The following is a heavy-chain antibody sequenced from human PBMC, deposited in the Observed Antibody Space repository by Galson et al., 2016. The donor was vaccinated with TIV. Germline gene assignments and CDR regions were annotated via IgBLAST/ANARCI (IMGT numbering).Heavy chain of an antibody. Sequence: SLRLSCAVSGFRFGDNAISWFRQTPEKGLEWVSFIRSKPYGGTAEYAASVRGRFTISRDDSRSTAYLQMDSLKSEDTAVYYCARGRGEIWGPGTLVTVSS. CDR3: ARGRGEI. J-gene: IGHJ4*02. V-gene: IGHV3-49*03. CDR1: GFRFGDNA. D-gene: IGHD3-10*01. CDR2: IRSKPYGGTA.